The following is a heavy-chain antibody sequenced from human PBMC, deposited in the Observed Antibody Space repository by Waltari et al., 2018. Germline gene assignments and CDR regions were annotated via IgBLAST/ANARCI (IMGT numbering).Heavy chain of an antibody. CDR3: ARAQTYYYDSSGYYLGLGY. D-gene: IGHD3-22*01. Sequence: QVQLVQSGAEVKKPGASVKVSCKASGYTFTSYYMHWVRQAPGQGLEWMGIIHPSSDSKSYARKFQGRVTMTRDTSTSTVYMELSSLGSEDTAVYYCARAQTYYYDSSGYYLGLGYWGQGTLVTVSS. CDR2: IHPSSDSK. CDR1: GYTFTSYY. V-gene: IGHV1-46*01. J-gene: IGHJ4*02.